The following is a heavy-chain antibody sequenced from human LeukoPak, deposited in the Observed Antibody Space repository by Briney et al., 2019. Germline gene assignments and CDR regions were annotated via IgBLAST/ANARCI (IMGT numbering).Heavy chain of an antibody. CDR2: MNPNSGNT. CDR1: GYTFTSYD. Sequence: ASVKVSCKASGYTFTSYDINWVRQATGQGLEWMGWMNPNSGNTGYAQKFQGRVTMTRNTSISTAYMELSSLRSEDTAVYYCATHPLWFGELRAYYYGMDAWGQGTTVTVSS. D-gene: IGHD3-10*01. CDR3: ATHPLWFGELRAYYYGMDA. V-gene: IGHV1-8*01. J-gene: IGHJ6*02.